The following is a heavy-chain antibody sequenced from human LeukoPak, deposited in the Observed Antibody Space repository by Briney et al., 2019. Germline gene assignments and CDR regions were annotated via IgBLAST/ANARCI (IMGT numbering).Heavy chain of an antibody. Sequence: ASVKVSCKASGYTFTGYYMHWVRQAPGQGLEWMGWINPNSGGTNYAQKFQGRVTMTRDTSITTAYMELSRLRSDDTAIYYCARGQLHSSSWYDYWGQGTLVTVSS. CDR2: INPNSGGT. CDR1: GYTFTGYY. CDR3: ARGQLHSSSWYDY. D-gene: IGHD6-13*01. J-gene: IGHJ4*02. V-gene: IGHV1-2*02.